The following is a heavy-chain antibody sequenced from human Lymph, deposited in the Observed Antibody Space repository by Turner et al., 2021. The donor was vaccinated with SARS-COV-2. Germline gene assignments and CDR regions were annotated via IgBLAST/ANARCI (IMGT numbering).Heavy chain of an antibody. CDR2: RKQDGSEK. D-gene: IGHD1-26*01. J-gene: IGHJ4*02. CDR3: ARMGSSSWYFDY. V-gene: IGHV3-7*01. CDR1: GFTFSYYW. Sequence: EVQLVESGGGLVPPGGSLRLSCAASGFTFSYYWMSWARQEPGKGLEWVANRKQDGSEKYYVDSVKGRFTISRDNAKNSLFLQMNSLRAEDTAVYYCARMGSSSWYFDYWGQGTLVTVSS.